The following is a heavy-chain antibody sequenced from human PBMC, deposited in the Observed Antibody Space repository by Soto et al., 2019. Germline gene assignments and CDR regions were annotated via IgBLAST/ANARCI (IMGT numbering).Heavy chain of an antibody. CDR1: GFTFSSYA. D-gene: IGHD6-13*01. CDR2: ISGSGGST. CDR3: AKIKFRFNGQPGIAAAGPEYYFDY. Sequence: GGSLRLSCAASGFTFSSYAMSWVRQAPGKGLEWVSAISGSGGSTYYADSVKGRFTISRDNSKNTLYQQMNSLRAEDTAVYYCAKIKFRFNGQPGIAAAGPEYYFDYWGQGTLVTVSS. J-gene: IGHJ4*02. V-gene: IGHV3-23*01.